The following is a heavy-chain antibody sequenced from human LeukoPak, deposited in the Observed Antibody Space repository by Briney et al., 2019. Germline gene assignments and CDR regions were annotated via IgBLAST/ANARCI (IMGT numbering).Heavy chain of an antibody. CDR1: GGSISSYY. Sequence: SETLSLTYTVSGGSISSYYWSWIRQPAGKGLEWIGRIYTSGSTNYNPSLKSRVTMSVDTSKNQFSLKLSSVTAADTAVYYCAKDLKPELLWFGELLSGYWGQGTLVTVSS. V-gene: IGHV4-4*07. D-gene: IGHD3-10*01. J-gene: IGHJ4*02. CDR3: AKDLKPELLWFGELLSGY. CDR2: IYTSGST.